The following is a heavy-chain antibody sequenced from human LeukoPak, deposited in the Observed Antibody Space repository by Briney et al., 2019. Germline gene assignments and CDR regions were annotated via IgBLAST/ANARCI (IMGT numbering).Heavy chain of an antibody. CDR1: GGSISSYY. J-gene: IGHJ4*02. CDR2: IYYSGNT. Sequence: PSETLSLTCTVSGGSISSYYWTWIRQPPGKGLEWIGYIYYSGNTNYNPSLKSRVTLSIDTSKNQFSLNLSSVTAADTALYYCAGVGLPGSFDYWGQGTLVTVSS. CDR3: AGVGLPGSFDY. D-gene: IGHD3/OR15-3a*01. V-gene: IGHV4-59*01.